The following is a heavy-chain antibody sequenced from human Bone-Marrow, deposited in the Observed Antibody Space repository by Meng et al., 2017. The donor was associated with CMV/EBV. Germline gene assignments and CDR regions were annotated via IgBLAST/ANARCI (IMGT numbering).Heavy chain of an antibody. CDR2: IIPIFGTA. Sequence: SVKVSCKASGGTFSNYAISWVRQAPGQGLQWMGGIIPIFGTANYAQKFQGRVTLTTDESTSTAYMELSSLRSEDTAVYYCARDLGGWDIVVLDVWGQGTTVTVSS. V-gene: IGHV1-69*05. D-gene: IGHD2-15*01. CDR3: ARDLGGWDIVVLDV. CDR1: GGTFSNYA. J-gene: IGHJ6*02.